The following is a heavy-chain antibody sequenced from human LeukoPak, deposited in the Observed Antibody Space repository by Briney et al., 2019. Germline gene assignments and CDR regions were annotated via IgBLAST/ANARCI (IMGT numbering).Heavy chain of an antibody. Sequence: LPGGSLRLSCAASGFTFNNYALSWVRQAPGMGLEWVSSISGSDGNTYYADSVKGWFAISTGNSKNALYLQMNSLRAEDTALSYCAKGLYYDLLTGYFHWGQGTLVTVSS. CDR3: AKGLYYDLLTGYFH. D-gene: IGHD3-9*01. CDR2: ISGSDGNT. CDR1: GFTFNNYA. J-gene: IGHJ4*02. V-gene: IGHV3-23*01.